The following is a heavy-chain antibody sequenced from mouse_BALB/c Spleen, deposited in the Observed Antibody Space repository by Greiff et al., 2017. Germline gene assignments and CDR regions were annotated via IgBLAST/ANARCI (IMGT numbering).Heavy chain of an antibody. J-gene: IGHJ3*01. CDR3: ARHGSFAY. CDR1: GFTFSSYT. CDR2: ISNGGGST. Sequence: EVHLEESGGGLVQPGGSLKLSCAASGFTFSSYTMSWVRQTPEKRLEWVAYISNGGGSTYYPDTVKGRFTISRDNAKNTLYLQMSSLKSEDTAMYYCARHGSFAYWGQGTLVTVSA. V-gene: IGHV5-12-2*01. D-gene: IGHD2-2*01.